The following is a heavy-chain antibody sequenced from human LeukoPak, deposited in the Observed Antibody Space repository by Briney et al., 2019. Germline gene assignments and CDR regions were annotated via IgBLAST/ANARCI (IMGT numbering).Heavy chain of an antibody. Sequence: GGSLRLSCAASGFTFSSYWMSWVRQAPGKGLEWVANIKQDGSEKYYVDSVKGRFTISRDNAKNSLYLQMNSLRSEDTAVYYCARERPSSADWFDPWGQGTLVTVSS. CDR2: IKQDGSEK. J-gene: IGHJ5*02. CDR3: ARERPSSADWFDP. CDR1: GFTFSSYW. D-gene: IGHD1-1*01. V-gene: IGHV3-7*03.